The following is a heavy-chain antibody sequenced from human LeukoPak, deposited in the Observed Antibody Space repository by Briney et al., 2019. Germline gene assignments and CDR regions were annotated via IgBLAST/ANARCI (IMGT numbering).Heavy chain of an antibody. Sequence: GGSLRLSCAASGFTFSDYYMSWIRQAPGKGLEWVSYISSSSSYTNYADSVKGRFTISRDNAKNSLYLQMNSLRAEDTAVYYCARAPDPVEDYDSSGYYYGWYFDLWGRGTLVTVSS. CDR3: ARAPDPVEDYDSSGYYYGWYFDL. CDR2: ISSSSSYT. CDR1: GFTFSDYY. D-gene: IGHD3-22*01. J-gene: IGHJ2*01. V-gene: IGHV3-11*05.